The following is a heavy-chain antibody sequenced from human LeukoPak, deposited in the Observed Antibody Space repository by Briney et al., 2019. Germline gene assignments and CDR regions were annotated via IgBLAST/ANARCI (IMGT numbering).Heavy chain of an antibody. D-gene: IGHD4-17*01. CDR1: GDSINNNNG. J-gene: IGHJ6*02. Sequence: SETLSLTWAVSGDSINNNNGWRWVRPSPEKGLEGIGEIYDSGSTTYNPSLKSRVPISVDNSKTQFSLIVRSVTAADTAMYYCAREAHGDYGEPYGMDVWGQGTTVTVSS. V-gene: IGHV4-4*02. CDR3: AREAHGDYGEPYGMDV. CDR2: IYDSGST.